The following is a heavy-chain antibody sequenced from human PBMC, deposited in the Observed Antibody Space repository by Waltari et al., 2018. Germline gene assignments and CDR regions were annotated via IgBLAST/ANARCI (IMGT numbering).Heavy chain of an antibody. D-gene: IGHD2-8*01. V-gene: IGHV4-4*07. CDR2: IYTSGST. J-gene: IGHJ6*02. CDR1: GGSISSYY. CDR3: ARDWRVVCTNGVCYGGYYYYGMDV. Sequence: QVQLQESGPGLVKPSETLSLTCTVSGGSISSYYWSWTRQPAGKGLAWGGRIYTSGSTNSNPSLKSRFTMSVDTSKNQFSLKLSSVTAADTAVYYCARDWRVVCTNGVCYGGYYYYGMDVWGQGTTVTVSS.